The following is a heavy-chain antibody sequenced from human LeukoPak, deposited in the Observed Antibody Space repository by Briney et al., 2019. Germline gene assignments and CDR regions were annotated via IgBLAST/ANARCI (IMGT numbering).Heavy chain of an antibody. Sequence: SETLSLTCAVYGGSFSGYYWSWIRQPPGKGLEWIGEINHSGSTNYNPSLKSRVTISVDTSKNQFSLKLSSVTAADTAVYYCARNKGKPRARSYYYYYGMDVWGQGTTVTASS. D-gene: IGHD1-14*01. J-gene: IGHJ6*02. V-gene: IGHV4-34*01. CDR3: ARNKGKPRARSYYYYYGMDV. CDR1: GGSFSGYY. CDR2: INHSGST.